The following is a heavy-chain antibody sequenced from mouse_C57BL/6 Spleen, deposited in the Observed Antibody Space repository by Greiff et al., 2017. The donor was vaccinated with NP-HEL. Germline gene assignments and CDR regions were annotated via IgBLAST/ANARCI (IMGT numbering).Heavy chain of an antibody. V-gene: IGHV6-6*01. CDR1: GFTFSDAW. CDR2: FRNKANNHAT. J-gene: IGHJ2*01. CDR3: RGYYGSFYYFDY. D-gene: IGHD1-1*01. Sequence: EVKLMESEGGLVQPGSSMKLSCTASGFTFSDAWMDWVRQSPEKGLEWVAEFRNKANNHATYYAESVKGRFTISRDDSKRCVYLQMNSLRAEDTGIYDGRGYYGSFYYFDYWGQGTTLTVSS.